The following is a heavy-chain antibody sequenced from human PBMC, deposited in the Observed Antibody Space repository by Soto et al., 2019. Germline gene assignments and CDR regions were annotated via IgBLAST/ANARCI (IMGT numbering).Heavy chain of an antibody. V-gene: IGHV2-26*01. J-gene: IGHJ6*02. CDR3: ARMNVDSYQFYYAMDV. CDR1: GFSLTTGKMG. CDR2: IFSDNER. Sequence: SGPTLLNPTETLTLTCTVSGFSLTTGKMGVSWIRQPPWKALEWLSHIFSDNERSYSTSLQGRVNISKDTSGSQVVLSMTNVDPVDTATYYCARMNVDSYQFYYAMDVWGQGTTVTVSS. D-gene: IGHD4-17*01.